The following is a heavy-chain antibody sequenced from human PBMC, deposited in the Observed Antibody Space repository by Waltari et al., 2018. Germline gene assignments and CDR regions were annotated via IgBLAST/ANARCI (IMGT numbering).Heavy chain of an antibody. CDR1: GFTFSSYW. CDR2: VKKDGCET. J-gene: IGHJ4*02. D-gene: IGHD3-10*01. Sequence: EVQLVESGGDLVQPGGSLRLSCAASGFTFSSYWTHWVRQVPGEGVVEVLLVKKDGCETNYAQAVKGRFTIYRDNAKNTLYLQMISLRVEDTAVYYCAIGWGEGMIREVMLFYLGQGTLVTVSS. V-gene: IGHV3-74*01. CDR3: AIGWGEGMIREVMLFY.